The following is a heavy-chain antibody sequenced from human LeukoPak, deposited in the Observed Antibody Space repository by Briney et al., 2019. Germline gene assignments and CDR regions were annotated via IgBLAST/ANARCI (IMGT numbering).Heavy chain of an antibody. CDR1: GYTFTSHG. CDR2: ITPSGGST. CDR3: ARDSVEMATISAGGYGMDV. Sequence: ASVKVSCKASGYTFTSHGISWVRQAPGQWLEWMGIITPSGGSTSYAQKFQGRVTMTRDTSTSTVYMELSSLRSEDTAVYYCARDSVEMATISAGGYGMDVWGQGTTVTVSS. J-gene: IGHJ6*02. V-gene: IGHV1-46*01. D-gene: IGHD5-24*01.